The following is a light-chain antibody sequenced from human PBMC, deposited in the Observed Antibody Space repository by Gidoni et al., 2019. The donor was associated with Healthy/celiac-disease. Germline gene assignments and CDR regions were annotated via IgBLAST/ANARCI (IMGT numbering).Light chain of an antibody. CDR1: QSISSW. CDR2: DAS. CDR3: QQYNSYSPYT. Sequence: DIQMTQSTSTLSASVGDRVTTTCRASQSISSWLAWYQQKPGKAPKLLIYDASSLESGVPSWFSGSGSGTEFTLTISSLQPDDFATYYCQQYNSYSPYTFGQGTKLEIK. J-gene: IGKJ2*01. V-gene: IGKV1-5*01.